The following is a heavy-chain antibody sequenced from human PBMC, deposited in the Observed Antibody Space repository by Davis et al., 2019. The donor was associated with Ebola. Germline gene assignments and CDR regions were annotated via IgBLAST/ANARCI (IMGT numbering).Heavy chain of an antibody. J-gene: IGHJ3*02. CDR2: IYTGDSDT. Sequence: GESLKISCKASGDSFTSHWIGWVRQMPGKGLEWMGLIYTGDSDTRYSPSFRGQVTISADKSIKTAFLQWSTLKASDTAMYYCASLRRTITGMEDAFDIWGQGTMVTVSS. CDR1: GDSFTSHW. D-gene: IGHD2-8*02. V-gene: IGHV5-51*01. CDR3: ASLRRTITGMEDAFDI.